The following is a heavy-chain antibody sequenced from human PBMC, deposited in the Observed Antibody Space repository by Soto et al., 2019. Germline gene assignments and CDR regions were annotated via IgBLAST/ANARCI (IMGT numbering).Heavy chain of an antibody. J-gene: IGHJ4*02. Sequence: EVQLVESGGGLVKPGGSLRLSCAASGFTFSSYSMYWVRQAPGDGLEWVSSISSSSSYIYYADSVKGRFTISRDNAKNSLYLQMNSLRAEDTAVYYCARPPNYYDSRGYYGYWGQGTLVTVSS. CDR3: ARPPNYYDSRGYYGY. D-gene: IGHD3-22*01. CDR2: ISSSSSYI. V-gene: IGHV3-21*01. CDR1: GFTFSSYS.